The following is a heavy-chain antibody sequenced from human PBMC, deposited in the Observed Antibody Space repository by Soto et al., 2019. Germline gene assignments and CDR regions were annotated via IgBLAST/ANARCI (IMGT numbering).Heavy chain of an antibody. CDR2: INHSGST. CDR3: ARGNGWIAARNVWFDP. V-gene: IGHV4-34*01. J-gene: IGHJ5*02. Sequence: SETLSLTCAVYGGSFSGYYWSWIRQPPGKGLEWIGEINHSGSTNYNPSLKSRVTISVDTSKNQFSLKLSSVTAADTAVYYCARGNGWIAARNVWFDPWGQGTLVTVSS. D-gene: IGHD6-6*01. CDR1: GGSFSGYY.